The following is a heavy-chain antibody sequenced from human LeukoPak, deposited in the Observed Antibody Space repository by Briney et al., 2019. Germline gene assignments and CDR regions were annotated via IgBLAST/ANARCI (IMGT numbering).Heavy chain of an antibody. CDR3: ARADFWTGYYGY. Sequence: GGSLRLSCVASGFTFSTYWMHWVRQAPGKGLVWVSRINTDGSSISYADSVKGRFTISRDNAKNTLYLQMNSLRAEDTAVCYCARADFWTGYYGYWGQGTLVTVSS. CDR2: INTDGSSI. V-gene: IGHV3-74*01. D-gene: IGHD3/OR15-3a*01. CDR1: GFTFSTYW. J-gene: IGHJ4*02.